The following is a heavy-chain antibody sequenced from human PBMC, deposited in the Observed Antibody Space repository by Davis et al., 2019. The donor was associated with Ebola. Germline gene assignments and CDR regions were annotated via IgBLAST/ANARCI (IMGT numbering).Heavy chain of an antibody. CDR3: ARRSNSPFDY. J-gene: IGHJ4*02. CDR1: GGSFSGYY. CDR2: ITHSGST. Sequence: MPSETLSLTCAVYGGSFSGYYWSWIRQPPGKGLEWIGGITHSGSTNYNPSLKMRVTISVDTSKKQFALKLSSVTAADTAVYYCARRSNSPFDYWGQGTLVTVSS. D-gene: IGHD6-6*01. V-gene: IGHV4-34*01.